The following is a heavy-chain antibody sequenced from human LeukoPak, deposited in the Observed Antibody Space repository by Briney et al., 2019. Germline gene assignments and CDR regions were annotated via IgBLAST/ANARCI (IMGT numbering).Heavy chain of an antibody. V-gene: IGHV4-34*01. CDR3: ARGYRTTVTRYNWFDP. CDR2: INHSGST. Sequence: PSETLSLTCTVSGGSISSYYWSWIRQPPGEGLEWIGEINHSGSTNYNPSLKSRVTISVDTSKNQFSLKLSSVTAADTAVYYCARGYRTTVTRYNWFDPWGQGTLVTVSS. D-gene: IGHD4-17*01. CDR1: GGSISSYY. J-gene: IGHJ5*02.